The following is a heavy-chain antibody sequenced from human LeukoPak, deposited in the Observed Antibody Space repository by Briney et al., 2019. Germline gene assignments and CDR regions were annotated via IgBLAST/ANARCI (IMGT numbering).Heavy chain of an antibody. J-gene: IGHJ4*02. CDR2: IYSGGSP. V-gene: IGHV3-53*01. D-gene: IGHD3-16*01. Sequence: GGSLRLSCAASGLTVRNNYVSWVRQAPGKGLEWVSFIYSGGSPHYADSVKGRFTISRDNSKNTVYLKMNSLRAEDTAVYYCARDYDYIWGSYFGYWGQGTLVTVSS. CDR1: GLTVRNNY. CDR3: ARDYDYIWGSYFGY.